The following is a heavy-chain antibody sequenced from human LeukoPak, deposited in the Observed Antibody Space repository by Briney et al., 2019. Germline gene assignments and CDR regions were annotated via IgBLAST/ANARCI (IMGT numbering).Heavy chain of an antibody. Sequence: GGSLRLSCAASGFTFSTYGMHWVHQAPGKGLEWVAVIWYDGSSIHYADSVKGRFTISRDNSKNTLYLQMNSLRAEDTAVYYCARGGGNWGHYHYYYGMDVWGQGTTVTVSS. CDR2: IWYDGSSI. CDR1: GFTFSTYG. D-gene: IGHD7-27*01. J-gene: IGHJ6*02. CDR3: ARGGGNWGHYHYYYGMDV. V-gene: IGHV3-33*01.